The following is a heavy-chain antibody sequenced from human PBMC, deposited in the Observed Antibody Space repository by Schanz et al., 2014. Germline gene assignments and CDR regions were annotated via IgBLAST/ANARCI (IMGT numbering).Heavy chain of an antibody. Sequence: VQLVESGGGFVQPGGSLGLSCVVSGFTVGSDHMSWVRQAPGKGLEWVALISNDGSIKYYADSVEGRFTISRDNSRNTLYLQMNSLRTEDTAVYYCASPSGYSDYGTYFDFWGQGTLVTVSS. CDR2: ISNDGSIK. V-gene: IGHV3-30*19. D-gene: IGHD5-12*01. CDR1: GFTVGSDH. CDR3: ASPSGYSDYGTYFDF. J-gene: IGHJ4*02.